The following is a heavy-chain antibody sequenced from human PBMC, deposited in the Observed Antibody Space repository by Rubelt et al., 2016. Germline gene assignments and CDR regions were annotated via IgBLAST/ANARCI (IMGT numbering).Heavy chain of an antibody. Sequence: QLQLQESGPGLVKPSETLSLTCTVSGGSISSSSYYWGWIRQPPGKGLEWIGSMYYSGSTSYNPSLKSRVTISVETSKTQFSLKLSAVTAADTAVYYCARRGAIFGVVIYFDYWGQGTLVTVSS. CDR2: MYYSGST. J-gene: IGHJ4*02. CDR1: GGSISSSSYY. D-gene: IGHD3-3*01. CDR3: ARRGAIFGVVIYFDY. V-gene: IGHV4-39*01.